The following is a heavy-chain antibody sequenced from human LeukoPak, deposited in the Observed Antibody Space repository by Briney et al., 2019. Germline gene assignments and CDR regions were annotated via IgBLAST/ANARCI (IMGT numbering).Heavy chain of an antibody. J-gene: IGHJ4*02. CDR2: IYYSGST. CDR1: GGSISSGGYY. CDR3: ARSVAARRGGYFDY. Sequence: PSETLSLTCTVSGGSISSGGYYWSWIRQHPGQGLEWIGYIYYSGSTYYNPSLKSRVTISVDTSKNQFSLKLSSVTAADTAVYYCARSVAARRGGYFDYWGQGTLVTVSS. D-gene: IGHD6-6*01. V-gene: IGHV4-31*03.